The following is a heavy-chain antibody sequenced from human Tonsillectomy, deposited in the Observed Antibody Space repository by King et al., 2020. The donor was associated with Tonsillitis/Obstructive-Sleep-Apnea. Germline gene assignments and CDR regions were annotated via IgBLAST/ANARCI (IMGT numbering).Heavy chain of an antibody. D-gene: IGHD3-16*01. J-gene: IGHJ4*02. CDR1: GYNFTNYY. CDR2: IYPGDSDT. V-gene: IGHV5-51*01. CDR3: AVIRGGYFDY. Sequence: VQLVESGAEVKKPGESLKISCKGSGYNFTNYYIAWVRQMPGKGLEWMGIIYPGDSDTRYSPSFQGRVTISADKSITTAYLQWRSLKASDTAMYYCAVIRGGYFDYCGQRTLVTVSS.